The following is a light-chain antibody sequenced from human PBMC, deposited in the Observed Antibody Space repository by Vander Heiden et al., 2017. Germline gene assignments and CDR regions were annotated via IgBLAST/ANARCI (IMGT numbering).Light chain of an antibody. CDR3: HQSYSLPLT. CDR2: YAS. V-gene: IGKV6-21*01. J-gene: IGKJ4*01. CDR1: RSIGTT. Sequence: EIVLTQSPDFQSVTPGEKITITCRASRSIGTTLHWYQQKPDQSPKLLIKYASQSFSGVPSKFSGSGSGTDFTLTINGLEAEDAATYYCHQSYSLPLTFGGGTKVEIK.